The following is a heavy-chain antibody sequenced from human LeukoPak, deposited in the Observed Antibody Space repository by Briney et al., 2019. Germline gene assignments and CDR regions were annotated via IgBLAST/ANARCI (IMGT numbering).Heavy chain of an antibody. CDR2: INSDGRST. CDR3: AREGDTAMSPDY. Sequence: GGSLRLSCAASGFTFSSYWMHWVRQAPGKGLVWVSRINSDGRSTSYADSVKGRFTISRDNAKNTLYLQMNSLRAEDTAVYYCAREGDTAMSPDYWGQGTLVTVSS. CDR1: GFTFSSYW. V-gene: IGHV3-74*01. D-gene: IGHD5-18*01. J-gene: IGHJ4*02.